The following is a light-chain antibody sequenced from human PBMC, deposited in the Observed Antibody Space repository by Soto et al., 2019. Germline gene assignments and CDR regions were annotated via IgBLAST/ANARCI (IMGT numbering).Light chain of an antibody. CDR1: QSVSSN. V-gene: IGKV3-15*01. J-gene: IGKJ1*01. Sequence: VVTHAPCTLSISAGYRSAVSFMASQSVSSNLAWYQQKPGQAHSLLIYGAFTRATGTPARFTGTGSGTEFTLTISSLQSEDLTLYYCQQDTDWPLTCGEGTKVDTK. CDR3: QQDTDWPLT. CDR2: GAF.